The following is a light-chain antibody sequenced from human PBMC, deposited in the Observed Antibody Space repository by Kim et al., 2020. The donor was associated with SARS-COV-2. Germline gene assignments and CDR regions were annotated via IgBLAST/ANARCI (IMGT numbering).Light chain of an antibody. CDR3: QQSYITPFT. V-gene: IGKV1-39*01. Sequence: IQMTHSPSSLSASVGDRVTITCRTTQSISSHLNWYQQKPGRAPKLLISAASTLQGGVPSRFSGSGSETDFTLTISSLQPEDFATYFCQQSYITPFTFGPGTKVDIK. J-gene: IGKJ3*01. CDR2: AAS. CDR1: QSISSH.